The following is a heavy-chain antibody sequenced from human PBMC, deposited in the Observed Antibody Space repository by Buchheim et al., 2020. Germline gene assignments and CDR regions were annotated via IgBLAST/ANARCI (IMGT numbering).Heavy chain of an antibody. D-gene: IGHD3-10*01. J-gene: IGHJ6*02. Sequence: QVQVVQSAAEVKKPGTSVKVSCKASGDTFTNYYIHWVRQAPGQGLEWLAVINPTGGVTSHAEKFRGRVTVNSDMSTSTVYMELSILSSKDKAVYYCAGDWGDLGGMDVWGQGTT. CDR1: GDTFTNYY. CDR2: INPTGGVT. V-gene: IGHV1-46*01. CDR3: AGDWGDLGGMDV.